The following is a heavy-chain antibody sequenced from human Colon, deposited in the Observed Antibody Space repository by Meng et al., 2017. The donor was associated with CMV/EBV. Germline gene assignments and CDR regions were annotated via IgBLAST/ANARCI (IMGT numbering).Heavy chain of an antibody. Sequence: GESLKISCATSGFTFSNYEMNWVRQAPGKGLEWVSYISNTGAMYYADSVKGRFTISRDNARNSLYLQMNGLRAEDTAVYYCAVEYTGSRQNAFDIWGQGTLVTVSS. V-gene: IGHV3-48*03. CDR3: AVEYTGSRQNAFDI. J-gene: IGHJ3*02. CDR1: GFTFSNYE. D-gene: IGHD6-13*01. CDR2: ISNTGAM.